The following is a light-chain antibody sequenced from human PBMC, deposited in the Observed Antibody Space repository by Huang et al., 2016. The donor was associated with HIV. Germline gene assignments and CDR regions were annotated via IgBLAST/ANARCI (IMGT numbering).Light chain of an antibody. CDR3: QQYNNWSPLT. J-gene: IGKJ4*01. V-gene: IGKV3-15*01. Sequence: EIVMTQSPATLSVSPGERATLSCRASLSVSSNLAWYQQKSGQAPSLLIYGASTRATGMPARYSGSGSGKEFTLTISSLQSEDFAVYYCQQYNNWSPLTFGGGTRVEIK. CDR1: LSVSSN. CDR2: GAS.